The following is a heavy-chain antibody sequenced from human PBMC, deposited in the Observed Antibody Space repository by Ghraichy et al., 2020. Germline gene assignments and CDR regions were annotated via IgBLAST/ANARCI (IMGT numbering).Heavy chain of an antibody. CDR1: GYTFTSYA. V-gene: IGHV7-4-1*02. Sequence: ASVKVSCKASGYTFTSYAMNWVRQAPGQGLEWMGWINTNTGNPTYAQGFTGRFVFSLDTSVSTAYLQISSLKAEDTAVYYCARVREILWFGELFDYGMDVWGQGTTVTVSS. CDR2: INTNTGNP. J-gene: IGHJ6*02. D-gene: IGHD3-10*01. CDR3: ARVREILWFGELFDYGMDV.